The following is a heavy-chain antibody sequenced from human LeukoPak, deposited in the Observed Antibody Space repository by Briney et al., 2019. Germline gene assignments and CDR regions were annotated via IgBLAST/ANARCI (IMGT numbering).Heavy chain of an antibody. CDR3: ARADYYYYYMDV. J-gene: IGHJ6*03. CDR1: GGTFSSYY. CDR2: IYYSGST. Sequence: SETLSLTCAVYGGTFSSYYWGWIRQPPGKGLEWIGSIYYSGSTYYNPSLKSRVTISVDTSKNQFSLKLSSVTAADTAVYYCARADYYYYYMDVWGKGTTVTVSS. V-gene: IGHV4-39*07.